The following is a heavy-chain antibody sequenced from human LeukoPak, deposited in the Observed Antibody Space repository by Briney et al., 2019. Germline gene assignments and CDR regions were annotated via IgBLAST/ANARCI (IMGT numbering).Heavy chain of an antibody. CDR1: GFTFSSYA. V-gene: IGHV3-21*01. J-gene: IGHJ4*02. CDR2: ITTSSTYI. Sequence: GGSLRLSCAASGFTFSSYAMNWVRQAPGKGLEWVSSITTSSTYISYADSVKGRFTISRDNAKNSLYLQMNSLRAEDTAVYYCARGKYSSGWFDYWGQGTLVTVSS. D-gene: IGHD6-19*01. CDR3: ARGKYSSGWFDY.